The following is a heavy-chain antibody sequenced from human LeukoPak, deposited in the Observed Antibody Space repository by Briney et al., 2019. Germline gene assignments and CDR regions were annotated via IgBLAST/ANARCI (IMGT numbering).Heavy chain of an antibody. CDR3: ARDGGAFDP. D-gene: IGHD3-16*01. CDR2: ISGSGGST. Sequence: SGGSLRPSCAASGFTFSSYAMSWVRQAPGKGLEWVSGISGSGGSTYYADSVKGRFTISRDNSKNTLYLQMNSLRAEDTAVYYCARDGGAFDPWGQGTLVTVSS. V-gene: IGHV3-23*01. J-gene: IGHJ5*02. CDR1: GFTFSSYA.